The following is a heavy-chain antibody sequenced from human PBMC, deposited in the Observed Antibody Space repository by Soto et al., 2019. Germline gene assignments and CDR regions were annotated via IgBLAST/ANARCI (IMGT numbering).Heavy chain of an antibody. CDR1: GSTVSNAW. Sequence: GFLTLSFAASGSTVSNAWTSWVRQAPGKGLEWVGRIKSKTDGGTTDYAAPVKGRFTISRDDSKNTLYLQMNSLKTEDTAVYYCTKEDYYYGMDVWGQGTTVTVSS. CDR3: TKEDYYYGMDV. V-gene: IGHV3-15*01. CDR2: IKSKTDGGTT. J-gene: IGHJ6*02.